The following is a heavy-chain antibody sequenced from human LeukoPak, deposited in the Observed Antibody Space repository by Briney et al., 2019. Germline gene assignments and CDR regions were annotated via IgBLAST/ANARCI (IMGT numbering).Heavy chain of an antibody. Sequence: GGSLRLSCEASGFTFSSYEMNWFRQAPGKGLEWVSYVSKSGGTMKNADSVKGRFTVSRDNAKNSLYLQMNSLTAEDTAVYYCATAVIRGRGAMVTVSS. CDR2: VSKSGGTM. CDR1: GFTFSSYE. J-gene: IGHJ3*02. V-gene: IGHV3-48*03. CDR3: ATAVI.